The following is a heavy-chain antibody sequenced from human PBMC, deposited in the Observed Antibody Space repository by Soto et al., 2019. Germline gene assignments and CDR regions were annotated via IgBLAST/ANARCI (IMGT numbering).Heavy chain of an antibody. CDR2: IGGSGGST. D-gene: IGHD6-19*01. J-gene: IGHJ3*01. V-gene: IGHV3-23*01. Sequence: DVQLLESGGGLVQPGGSLRLSCVASGFSSYAMSWVRQAPGKGLEWVSAIGGSGGSTYYADSVKGRFTISRDNSKNTLYLQMNSPRVEDTAVYYCAIASAAGSGYDVFEFWGQGTMVTVSS. CDR3: AIASAAGSGYDVFEF. CDR1: GFSSYA.